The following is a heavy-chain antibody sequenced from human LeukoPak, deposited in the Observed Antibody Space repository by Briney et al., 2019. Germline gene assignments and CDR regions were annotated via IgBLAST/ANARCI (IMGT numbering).Heavy chain of an antibody. D-gene: IGHD3-3*01. Sequence: ASVKVSRKASGYTFTSYGISWVRQAPGQGLEWMGWISAYNGNTNYAQKLQGRVTMTTDTSTSTAYMELRSLRSDDTAVYYCARDRGITIFGVVIMAAYFDYWGQGTLVTVSS. CDR3: ARDRGITIFGVVIMAAYFDY. CDR1: GYTFTSYG. V-gene: IGHV1-18*01. J-gene: IGHJ4*02. CDR2: ISAYNGNT.